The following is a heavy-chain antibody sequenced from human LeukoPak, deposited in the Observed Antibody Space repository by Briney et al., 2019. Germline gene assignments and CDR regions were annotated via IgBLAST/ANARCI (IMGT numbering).Heavy chain of an antibody. CDR3: VRDHHWGFDS. V-gene: IGHV3-48*01. J-gene: IGHJ4*02. CDR1: GFTFSSYS. D-gene: IGHD7-27*01. Sequence: PGGSLRLSCVASGFTFSSYSMNWVRQAPGKGLEWISYIRSRPSTIYYADSVKGRFTISRDDASNSQYLLMNSLRPEDTAVYYCVRDHHWGFDSWGQGAQLTVSS. CDR2: IRSRPSTI.